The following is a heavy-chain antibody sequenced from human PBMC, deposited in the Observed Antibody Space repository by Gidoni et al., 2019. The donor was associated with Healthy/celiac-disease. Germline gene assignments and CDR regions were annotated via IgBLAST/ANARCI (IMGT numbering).Heavy chain of an antibody. J-gene: IGHJ4*02. CDR3: TRLTGSYYDSSGYYLDY. Sequence: EVQLVESGGGLVQPGGSLKLPCAASGFTFRGSAMHWVRQDSGKGLEWVGRIRSKANSYATAYAASVKGRFTISRDDSKNTAYLQMNSLKTEDTAVYYCTRLTGSYYDSSGYYLDYWGQGTLVTVSS. V-gene: IGHV3-73*01. CDR2: IRSKANSYAT. D-gene: IGHD3-22*01. CDR1: GFTFRGSA.